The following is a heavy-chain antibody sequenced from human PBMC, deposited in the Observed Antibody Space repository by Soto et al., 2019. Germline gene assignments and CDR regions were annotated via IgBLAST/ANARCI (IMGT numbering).Heavy chain of an antibody. V-gene: IGHV4-59*08. CDR2: IYYSGST. CDR3: ARHGFYPSSGYSMDV. Sequence: PSETLSLTCTVSGGSISSYYWSWIRQPPGKGLEWIGYIYYSGSTNYNPSLKSRVTISVDTSKNQFSLKLSSVTAADTAVYYCARHGFYPSSGYSMDVWGTGTTVTLSS. CDR1: GGSISSYY. J-gene: IGHJ6*03. D-gene: IGHD3-22*01.